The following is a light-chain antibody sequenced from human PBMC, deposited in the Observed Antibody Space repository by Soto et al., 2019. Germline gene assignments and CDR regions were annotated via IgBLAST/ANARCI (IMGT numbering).Light chain of an antibody. CDR2: DVN. J-gene: IGLJ3*02. Sequence: QSALTQPTSVSGSPGQSIAISCTGTSSDVGGYNYVSWYQQHPGKAPKFMIYDVNKRPSGVPDRFSGSKSGHTASLTISGLQAEDEADYYCCSYKGSYTWVFGGGTKLTVL. CDR3: CSYKGSYTWV. CDR1: SSDVGGYNY. V-gene: IGLV2-11*01.